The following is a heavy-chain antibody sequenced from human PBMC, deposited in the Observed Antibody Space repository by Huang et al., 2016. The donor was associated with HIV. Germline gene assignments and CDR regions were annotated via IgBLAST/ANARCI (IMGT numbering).Heavy chain of an antibody. CDR3: ARLPGSITMIRGVITDPY. Sequence: QLQLQESGPGLVKPSETLSLTCTVSGGSIRSDNYYWGWIRPPPGKGLEWLGSIYYRGRTYYNPSLKSRGTITVDTSKNQFSLKMRSVTAADTAVYYCARLPGSITMIRGVITDPYWGQGTLVTVSS. V-gene: IGHV4-39*01. CDR1: GGSIRSDNYY. D-gene: IGHD3-10*01. CDR2: IYYRGRT. J-gene: IGHJ4*02.